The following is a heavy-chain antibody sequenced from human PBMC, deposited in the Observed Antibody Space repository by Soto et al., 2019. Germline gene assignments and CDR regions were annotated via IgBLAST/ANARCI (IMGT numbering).Heavy chain of an antibody. J-gene: IGHJ5*02. Sequence: EVQLVESGGGLVKPGESLRLACAASGFTFSNAWMNWVRQITGKGLEWVGRIKSKTEGETTDYAAPVKGRFTISRDDSKNTLLLQMSSLETEDTAVYYCATDQGLSSWGQGTLVAGSS. D-gene: IGHD3-16*01. CDR1: GFTFSNAW. CDR3: ATDQGLSS. CDR2: IKSKTEGETT. V-gene: IGHV3-15*07.